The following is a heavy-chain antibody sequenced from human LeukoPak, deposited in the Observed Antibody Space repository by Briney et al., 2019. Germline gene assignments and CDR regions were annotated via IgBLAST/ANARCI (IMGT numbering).Heavy chain of an antibody. V-gene: IGHV4-4*07. Sequence: SETLSLTCTVSGDSFSRYYWNWIRQPAGKGLEWIGRISTSGSTDYNPSLKSRVTMSVDTSKNQFSLKLTSVTAADTAVCYCATGDWYFNLWGRGTLVTVSS. J-gene: IGHJ2*01. CDR1: GDSFSRYY. CDR2: ISTSGST. CDR3: ATGDWYFNL.